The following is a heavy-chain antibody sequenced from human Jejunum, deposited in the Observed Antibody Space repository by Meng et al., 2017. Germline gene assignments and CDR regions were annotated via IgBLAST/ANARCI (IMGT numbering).Heavy chain of an antibody. CDR1: GFSLNTRGVG. J-gene: IGHJ5*02. Sequence: QIPVQEPGPTLVKPTQTLTLTCTFSGFSLNTRGVGVGWIRQPPGKALECLALIYWDNDKRYNPSLKNRLTITKDTSRNQVVLTMTNMDPVDTATYFCAHRLAYSTNYNVGWFDPWGQGTLVTVSS. V-gene: IGHV2-5*02. D-gene: IGHD6-13*01. CDR2: IYWDNDK. CDR3: AHRLAYSTNYNVGWFDP.